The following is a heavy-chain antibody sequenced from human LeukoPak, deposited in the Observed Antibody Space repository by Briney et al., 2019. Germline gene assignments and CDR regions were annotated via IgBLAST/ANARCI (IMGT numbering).Heavy chain of an antibody. D-gene: IGHD1-1*01. CDR3: AREKRGYARGFDP. J-gene: IGHJ5*02. Sequence: SETLSLTCTVSGGSISSGGYYWSWTRQHPGKGLEWIGYIYYSGSTYYNPSLKSRVTISVDTSKNQFSLKLSSVTAADTAVYYCAREKRGYARGFDPWGQGTLVTVSS. CDR1: GGSISSGGYY. V-gene: IGHV4-31*03. CDR2: IYYSGST.